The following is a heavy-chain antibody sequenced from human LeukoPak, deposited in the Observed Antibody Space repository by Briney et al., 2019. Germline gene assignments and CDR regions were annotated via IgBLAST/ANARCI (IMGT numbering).Heavy chain of an antibody. CDR3: ARGRWLRYFDY. V-gene: IGHV4-59*12. J-gene: IGHJ4*02. CDR2: IYYSGST. D-gene: IGHD4-23*01. Sequence: SETLSLTCTVSGGSISNYYWSWIRQPPGKGLEWIGYIYYSGSTNYNPSLKSRVTISVDTSKNQFSLKLSSVTAADTAVYYCARGRWLRYFDYWGQGTLVTVSS. CDR1: GGSISNYY.